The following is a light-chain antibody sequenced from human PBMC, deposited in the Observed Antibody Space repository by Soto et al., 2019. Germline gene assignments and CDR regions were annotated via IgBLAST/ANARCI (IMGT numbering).Light chain of an antibody. Sequence: QSALPQPRSVSGAPGQSLTISCSGSSSDIGDYDYVSWYQQHPGKAHTLFIYDVTQRPSGVPDLFSGSKSGDTASLTISGLQDGDEGNYYCCSYVGSNTLYVVVTGTKLTVL. CDR2: DVT. CDR3: CSYVGSNTLYV. V-gene: IGLV2-11*01. CDR1: SSDIGDYDY. J-gene: IGLJ1*01.